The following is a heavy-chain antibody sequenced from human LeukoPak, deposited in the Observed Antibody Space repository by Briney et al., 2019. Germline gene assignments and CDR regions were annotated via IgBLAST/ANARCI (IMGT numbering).Heavy chain of an antibody. CDR1: GFTFDDYA. CDR3: AAISYLAFDI. D-gene: IGHD2-21*01. CDR2: ISWNSGSI. J-gene: IGHJ3*02. V-gene: IGHV3-9*01. Sequence: PGGSLRLSCAASGFTFDDYAMHWVRQAPGKGLEWVSGISWNSGSIGYADSVKGRLTISRDNAKNSLYLQINSLRVEDTAVYYCAAISYLAFDIWGQGTMVTVSS.